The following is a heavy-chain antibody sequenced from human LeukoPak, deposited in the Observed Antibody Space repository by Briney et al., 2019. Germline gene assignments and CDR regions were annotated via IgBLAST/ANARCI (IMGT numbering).Heavy chain of an antibody. CDR3: AKLVRGPFLFDY. J-gene: IGHJ4*02. CDR2: ISGSGGST. D-gene: IGHD1-26*01. Sequence: PGGSLRLSCAASGFTFSSYAMSWVRQAPGKGLEGVSAISGSGGSTYYADSVKGRFTISRDNSKNTLYLQMNSLRAEDTAVYYCAKLVRGPFLFDYWGQGTLVTVSS. CDR1: GFTFSSYA. V-gene: IGHV3-23*01.